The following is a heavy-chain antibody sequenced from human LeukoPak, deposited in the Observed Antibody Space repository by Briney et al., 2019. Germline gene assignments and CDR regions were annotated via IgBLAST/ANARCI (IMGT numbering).Heavy chain of an antibody. Sequence: GASVKVSCKASGYTFTSYYMHWVRQAPGQGLEWMGIINPSGGSTSYAQKFQGRVTMTRDMSTSTVYMELSSLRSDDTAVYYCARGRVSSSSWQSVYYYYLYMDVWGKGSTVTVSS. V-gene: IGHV1-46*01. J-gene: IGHJ6*03. CDR3: ARGRVSSSSWQSVYYYYLYMDV. CDR2: INPSGGST. CDR1: GYTFTSYY. D-gene: IGHD6-13*01.